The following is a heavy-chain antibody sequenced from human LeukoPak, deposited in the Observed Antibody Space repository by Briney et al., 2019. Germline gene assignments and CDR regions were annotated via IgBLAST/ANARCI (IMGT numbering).Heavy chain of an antibody. Sequence: ASVKVSCKAFEYTFTSYDINWVRQATGQGLEWMGRMSPNSGNTGYAQKFQGRVTMTRNTSISTAYMELSSLTSEDTAVYYCARGRHPGPTWISEYWGQGTLVTVSS. CDR2: MSPNSGNT. CDR1: EYTFTSYD. V-gene: IGHV1-8*01. J-gene: IGHJ4*02. D-gene: IGHD5-12*01. CDR3: ARGRHPGPTWISEY.